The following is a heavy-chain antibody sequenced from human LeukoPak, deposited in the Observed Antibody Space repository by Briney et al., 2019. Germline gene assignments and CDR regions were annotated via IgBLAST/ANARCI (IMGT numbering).Heavy chain of an antibody. J-gene: IGHJ3*02. V-gene: IGHV4-59*08. CDR1: GGSISSYY. CDR3: AAPKAGYSSGWYAFDI. CDR2: IYYSGST. Sequence: SETLSLTCTVSGGSISSYYWSWIRQPPGQGREWIGYIYYSGSTNYNPSLKSRVTISVDTSKNQFSLKLSSVTAADTAVYYCAAPKAGYSSGWYAFDIWGQGTMVTVSS. D-gene: IGHD6-19*01.